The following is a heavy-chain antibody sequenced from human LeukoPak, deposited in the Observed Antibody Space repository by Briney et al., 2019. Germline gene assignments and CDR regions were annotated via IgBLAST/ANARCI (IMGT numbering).Heavy chain of an antibody. J-gene: IGHJ4*02. D-gene: IGHD3-3*01. CDR3: AREGYDFWSGPPTYYFDY. CDR1: GGSNSSSNW. CDR2: IYTSGST. Sequence: PSGTLSLTCAVSGGSNSSSNWWSWVRQPPGKGLEWIGRIYTSGSTNYNPSLKSRVTMSVDTSKNQFSLKLSSVTAADTAVYYCAREGYDFWSGPPTYYFDYWGQGTLVTVSS. V-gene: IGHV4-4*02.